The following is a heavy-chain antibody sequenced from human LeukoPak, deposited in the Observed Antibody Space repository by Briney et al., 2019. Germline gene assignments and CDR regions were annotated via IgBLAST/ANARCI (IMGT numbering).Heavy chain of an antibody. J-gene: IGHJ3*02. D-gene: IGHD2-2*02. CDR3: ARRGYCSSTTCYNAFDI. Sequence: SETLSLTCAVYGGSFSGYYRTWIRQPPGKGLEWIGEINYGGSTIYNPSLKSRVTISLDTSKNQFSLKLSSVTAADTAVYYCARRGYCSSTTCYNAFDIWGQGTMVTVSS. CDR1: GGSFSGYY. V-gene: IGHV4-34*01. CDR2: INYGGST.